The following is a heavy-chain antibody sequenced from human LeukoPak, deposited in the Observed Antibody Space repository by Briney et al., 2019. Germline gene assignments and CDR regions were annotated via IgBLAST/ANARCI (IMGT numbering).Heavy chain of an antibody. V-gene: IGHV3-23*01. D-gene: IGHD1-26*01. Sequence: GGSLRLSCEPSGFTFSSYAMSWVRHAPGKGLEWVSAISGSGGNTYYADSVKGRFTISRGNSKNTLYLQMNSLRAEDTAVYYCARVGIVGASIDAFDIWGQGTMVTVSS. CDR1: GFTFSSYA. CDR2: ISGSGGNT. CDR3: ARVGIVGASIDAFDI. J-gene: IGHJ3*02.